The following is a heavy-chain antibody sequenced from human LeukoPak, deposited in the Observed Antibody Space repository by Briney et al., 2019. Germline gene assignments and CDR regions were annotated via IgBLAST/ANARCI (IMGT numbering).Heavy chain of an antibody. J-gene: IGHJ4*02. CDR3: AKAAAAPGFDF. CDR2: VSGSGDRM. V-gene: IGHV3-23*01. Sequence: GGSLRLSCAASGFTSSSYALNWVRQAPGKGLEWVATVSGSGDRMYHADSVKGRFTISRDNSKNTIYLQMNSLRAEDTALYYCAKAAAAPGFDFWGQGTLATVSS. CDR1: GFTSSSYA. D-gene: IGHD6-13*01.